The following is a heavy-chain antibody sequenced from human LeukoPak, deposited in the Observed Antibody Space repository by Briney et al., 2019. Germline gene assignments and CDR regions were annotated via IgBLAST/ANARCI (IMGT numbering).Heavy chain of an antibody. CDR2: IKHSGST. D-gene: IGHD2-15*01. J-gene: IGHJ2*01. V-gene: IGHV4-34*01. CDR1: GGSFSGYY. CDR3: ARQVSVNCSGGSCYSTFWYFDL. Sequence: PSETLSLTCAVSGGSFSGYYWRWIRQPPGKGLEWIGEIKHSGSTNYNPSLKSRLTITVDNTNNQFSLKLSSVTAADTAVYYCARQVSVNCSGGSCYSTFWYFDLWGRGTLVTVSS.